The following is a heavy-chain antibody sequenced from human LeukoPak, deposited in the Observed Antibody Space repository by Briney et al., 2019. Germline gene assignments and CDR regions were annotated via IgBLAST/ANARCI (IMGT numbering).Heavy chain of an antibody. CDR2: IIPIFGTA. CDR3: ARSIAAAGHYYFDY. Sequence: GASVKVSCKASGGTLSSYAISWVRQAPGQGLEWMGGIIPIFGTANYAQKFQGRVTITTDESTSTAYMELSSLRSEDTAVYYCARSIAAAGHYYFDYWGQGTLVTVSS. J-gene: IGHJ4*02. V-gene: IGHV1-69*05. CDR1: GGTLSSYA. D-gene: IGHD6-13*01.